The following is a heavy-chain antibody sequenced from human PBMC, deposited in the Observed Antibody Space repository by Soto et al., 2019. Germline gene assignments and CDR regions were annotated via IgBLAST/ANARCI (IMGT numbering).Heavy chain of an antibody. D-gene: IGHD2-15*01. J-gene: IGHJ6*02. Sequence: EVQLVESGGDLVQPGGSLRLSCAASGLTFSSHWMHWVRQAPGKGLVWVSHINGDGSTTRYADSVKGRFTISRDNAKNTLSLQMNSLRAEDTAVYYCAIYSGVWGQGTTVTVSS. CDR1: GLTFSSHW. CDR3: AIYSGV. CDR2: INGDGSTT. V-gene: IGHV3-74*01.